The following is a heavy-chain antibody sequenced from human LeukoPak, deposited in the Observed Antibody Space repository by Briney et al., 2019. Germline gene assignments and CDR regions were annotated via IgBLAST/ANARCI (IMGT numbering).Heavy chain of an antibody. CDR3: ARSSLLHSNSMDV. CDR2: ISSSSNV. V-gene: IGHV3-48*02. D-gene: IGHD2/OR15-2a*01. J-gene: IGHJ6*02. CDR1: GFTFSSYA. Sequence: GGSLRLSCAASGFTFSSYAMSWVRRAPGKGLEWISYISSSSNVYYADSVKGRFTISRDNTKNSLYLQMSSLRDDDTAVYYCARSSLLHSNSMDVWGQGTTVTVSS.